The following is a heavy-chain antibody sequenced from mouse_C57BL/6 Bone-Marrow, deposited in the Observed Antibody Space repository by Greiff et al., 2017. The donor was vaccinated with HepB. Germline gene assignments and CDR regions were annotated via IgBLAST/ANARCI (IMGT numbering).Heavy chain of an antibody. J-gene: IGHJ2*01. CDR2: ISGGGGNT. CDR1: GFTFSSYT. D-gene: IGHD2-4*01. Sequence: EVNLVESGGGLVKPGGSLKLSCAASGFTFSSYTMSWVRQTPEKRLEWVATISGGGGNTYYPDSVKGRFTISRDNAKNTLYLQMSSLRSEDTALYYCATIYYDYEYFDYWGQGTTLTVSS. V-gene: IGHV5-9*01. CDR3: ATIYYDYEYFDY.